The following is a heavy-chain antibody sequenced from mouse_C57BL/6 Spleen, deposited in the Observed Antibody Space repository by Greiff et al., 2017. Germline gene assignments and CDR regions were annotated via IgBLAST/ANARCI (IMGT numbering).Heavy chain of an antibody. J-gene: IGHJ3*01. CDR3: ARSWSNYETWFAY. Sequence: VQLQQPGAELVKPGASVKMSCKASGYTFTSYWITWVKQRPGQGLEWIGDIYPGSGSTNYNEKFKSKATLTVDTSSSTAYMQLSSLTSEDSAVYYCARSWSNYETWFAYWGQGTLVTVSA. D-gene: IGHD2-5*01. V-gene: IGHV1-55*01. CDR2: IYPGSGST. CDR1: GYTFTSYW.